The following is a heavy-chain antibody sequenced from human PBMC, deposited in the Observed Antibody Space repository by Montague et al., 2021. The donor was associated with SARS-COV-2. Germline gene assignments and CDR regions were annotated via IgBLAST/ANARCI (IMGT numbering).Heavy chain of an antibody. CDR2: ISYDGSNK. Sequence: SLRLSCAASGFTFSSYGMHWVRQAPGKGLEWATLISYDGSNKYYADSVKGRLTISRDNSKNTLYLQMNSLRAEDTAVYYCARESSIDEKGMGLDYWGQGTLVTVSS. V-gene: IGHV3-30-3*01. CDR3: ARESSIDEKGMGLDY. J-gene: IGHJ4*01. D-gene: IGHD2-8*01. CDR1: GFTFSSYG.